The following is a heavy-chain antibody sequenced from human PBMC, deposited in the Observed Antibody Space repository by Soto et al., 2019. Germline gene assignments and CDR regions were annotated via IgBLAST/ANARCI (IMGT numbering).Heavy chain of an antibody. D-gene: IGHD1-1*01. Sequence: EVQLVQSGAEAKKSGESLKISCKAAGYIFKSYWIGWVRQMPGKGLEWMGIIYPDDSDTRYSPSFQGQVTISADKSITTAYLQWSSLKASDTAIYYCARPTKQQLGGGFASDIWGQGTMVTVSS. CDR3: ARPTKQQLGGGFASDI. CDR2: IYPDDSDT. V-gene: IGHV5-51*01. J-gene: IGHJ3*02. CDR1: GYIFKSYW.